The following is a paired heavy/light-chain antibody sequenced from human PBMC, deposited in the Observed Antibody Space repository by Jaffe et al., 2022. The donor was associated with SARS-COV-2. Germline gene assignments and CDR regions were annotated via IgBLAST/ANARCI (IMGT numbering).Heavy chain of an antibody. CDR2: ISSSGGTI. V-gene: IGHV3-11*01. D-gene: IGHD3-22*01. CDR1: GFTLSDVY. CDR3: ARVIEGVYSDRSGQYYYYYMDV. J-gene: IGHJ6*03. Sequence: QVQLVESGGGLVKPGGSLRLSCAASGFTLSDVYMSWIRQAPGKGLEWVSYISSSGGTIKYADSVKGRFTISRDNAKNSLYLQVNSLRAEDTAVYYCARVIEGVYSDRSGQYYYYYMDVWGKGTTVTVSS.
Light chain of an antibody. CDR1: NLEYKF. CDR2: QDF. Sequence: SYELTQPPSVSVSPGQTASITCSGYNLEYKFVCWYQQKPGQSPVLVIYQDFKRPSGIPERFSGSKSGNTATLTISGTQTMDEADYYCQAWDSSIGKAWMFGGGTKLTVL. CDR3: QAWDSSIGKAWM. J-gene: IGLJ3*02. V-gene: IGLV3-1*01.